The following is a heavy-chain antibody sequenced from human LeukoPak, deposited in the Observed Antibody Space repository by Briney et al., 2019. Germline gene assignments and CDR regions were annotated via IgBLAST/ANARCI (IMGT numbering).Heavy chain of an antibody. CDR1: GYTFTSYG. CDR3: ARDRLLWFGEPDAFDI. D-gene: IGHD3-10*01. CDR2: ISAYNGNT. J-gene: IGHJ3*02. Sequence: GASVTVSCKASGYTFTSYGISWVRQAPGQGLEWMGWISAYNGNTNYAQKLQGRVTMTTDTSTSTAYMELRSLRSDDTAVYYCARDRLLWFGEPDAFDIWGQGTMVTVSS. V-gene: IGHV1-18*01.